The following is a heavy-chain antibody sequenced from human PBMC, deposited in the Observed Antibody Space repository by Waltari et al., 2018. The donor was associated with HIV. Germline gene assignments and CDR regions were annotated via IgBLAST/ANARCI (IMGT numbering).Heavy chain of an antibody. D-gene: IGHD2-2*01. Sequence: VRQAPGKGLVWVSRINSDGSSTTYADSVKGRFTISRDNAKNTLYLQINSLRAEDTAVYYCARGGLSSTSKPDFDYWGQGTLVTVSS. CDR2: INSDGSST. CDR3: ARGGLSSTSKPDFDY. J-gene: IGHJ4*02. V-gene: IGHV3-74*01.